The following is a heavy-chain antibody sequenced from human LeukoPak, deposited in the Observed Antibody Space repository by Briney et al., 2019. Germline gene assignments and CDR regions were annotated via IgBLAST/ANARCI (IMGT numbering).Heavy chain of an antibody. CDR3: ASLDYYYYYMDV. J-gene: IGHJ6*03. V-gene: IGHV4-39*07. CDR1: GGSISSSRYY. Sequence: SETLSLTCTVSGGSISSSRYYWGWIRQSPGKGLEWIGTIYYSGSTNYNPSLKSRVTISIDTSKNQFSLKLSSVTAADTAVYYCASLDYYYYYMDVWGKGTTVTVSS. CDR2: IYYSGST.